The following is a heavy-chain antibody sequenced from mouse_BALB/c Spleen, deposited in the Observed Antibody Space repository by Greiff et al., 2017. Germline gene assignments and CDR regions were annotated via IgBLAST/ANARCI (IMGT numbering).Heavy chain of an antibody. CDR1: GYSITSDYA. D-gene: IGHD1-2*01. CDR3: TARFAY. V-gene: IGHV3-2*02. Sequence: EVKLVESGPGLVKPSQSLSLTCTVTGYSITSDYAWNWIRQFPGNKLEWMGYISYSGSTSYNPSLKGRISITRDTSKNQFFLQLNSVTTEDTATYYCTARFAYWGQGTLVTVSA. CDR2: ISYSGST. J-gene: IGHJ3*01.